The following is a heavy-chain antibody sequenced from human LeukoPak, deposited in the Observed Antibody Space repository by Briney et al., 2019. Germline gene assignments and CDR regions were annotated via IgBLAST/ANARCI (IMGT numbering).Heavy chain of an antibody. D-gene: IGHD3-3*01. CDR1: GFTFSTYE. V-gene: IGHV3-48*03. CDR2: ISGSGYPI. CDR3: ARVRGLEWLLKHLDS. Sequence: SGGSLRLSCTASGFTFSTYEMNWVRQPPGKGLEWVSYISGSGYPIYYADSVKGRFTISRDNAKNSLYLQMNSLRAEHTAIYYCARVRGLEWLLKHLDSWGQGTIVTVSS. J-gene: IGHJ4*02.